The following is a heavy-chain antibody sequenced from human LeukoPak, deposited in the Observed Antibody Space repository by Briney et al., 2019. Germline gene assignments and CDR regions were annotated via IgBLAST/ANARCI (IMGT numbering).Heavy chain of an antibody. Sequence: SGTLSLTCAVSGGSISSSNWWSWVRQPPGKGLEWIGGIYHSGSTNYNPSLKSRVTISVDTSKNQFSLKLSSVTAADTAVYYCARGRRTTYYYGSGSHNWFDPWGQGTLVTVSS. CDR2: IYHSGST. CDR1: GGSISSSNW. J-gene: IGHJ5*02. V-gene: IGHV4-4*02. CDR3: ARGRRTTYYYGSGSHNWFDP. D-gene: IGHD3-10*01.